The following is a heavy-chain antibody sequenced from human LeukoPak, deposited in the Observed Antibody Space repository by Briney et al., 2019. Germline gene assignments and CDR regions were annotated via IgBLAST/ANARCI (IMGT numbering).Heavy chain of an antibody. CDR3: ARDPADCSSTSCSAEYYFDY. D-gene: IGHD2-2*01. V-gene: IGHV3-33*08. Sequence: PGRSLRLSCAASGFTFSSYAMHWVRQAPGKGLEWVAVIWYDGSNKYYADSVEGRFTISRDNSKNTLYLQMNSLRAEDTAVYYCARDPADCSSTSCSAEYYFDYWGQGTLVTVSS. CDR1: GFTFSSYA. J-gene: IGHJ4*02. CDR2: IWYDGSNK.